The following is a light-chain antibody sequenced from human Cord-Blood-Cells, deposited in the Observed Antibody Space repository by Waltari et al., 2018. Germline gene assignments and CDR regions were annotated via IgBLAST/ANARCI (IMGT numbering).Light chain of an antibody. CDR2: DAS. V-gene: IGKV1-5*01. CDR1: QSISSW. CDR3: QQYNRYLT. J-gene: IGKJ4*01. Sequence: DIQMTQSPSTLSASVGDRVTITCRASQSISSWLAWYQQKPEEAPKLLIDDASSLESGLPSRFSGSGSGTEFTLTISSVQPDDFATYCCQQYNRYLTFGGGTKVEIK.